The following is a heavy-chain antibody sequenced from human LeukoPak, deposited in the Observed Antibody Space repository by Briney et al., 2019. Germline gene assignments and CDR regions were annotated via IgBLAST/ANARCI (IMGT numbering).Heavy chain of an antibody. Sequence: GGSLRLSCAASGFSFNESYMTWNRQAPGKGLEWVAYISGRGFSMYYADSVKGRFTISRDNARNSLYLNMSSLRADDTAVYYCARGKRRFDYWGQGTLVTVYS. CDR2: ISGRGFSM. CDR1: GFSFNESY. CDR3: ARGKRRFDY. V-gene: IGHV3-11*01. J-gene: IGHJ4*02.